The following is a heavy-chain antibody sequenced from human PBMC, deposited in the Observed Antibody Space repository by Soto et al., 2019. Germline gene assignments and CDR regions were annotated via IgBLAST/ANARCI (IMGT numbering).Heavy chain of an antibody. CDR1: GFAFSSYA. D-gene: IGHD3-16*01. Sequence: QVQLVESGGSVVQPGTSLRLSCEASGFAFSSYAMHWVRKAPGKGLEWVGVISYDGNYIYYADSVKGRFTISRDNSKNTLYVQVNSLRPEDTAVYYCAKGILSATIGPYAMDVWGQGTTVTVSS. CDR3: AKGILSATIGPYAMDV. CDR2: ISYDGNYI. J-gene: IGHJ6*02. V-gene: IGHV3-30*18.